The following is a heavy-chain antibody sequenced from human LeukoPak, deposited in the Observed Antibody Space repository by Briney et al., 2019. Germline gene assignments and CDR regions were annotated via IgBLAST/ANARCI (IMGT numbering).Heavy chain of an antibody. Sequence: GGSLRLSCAASGFTFSSYAMSWVRQAPGKGLEWVSSISSSSSYIYYADSVKGRFTISRDNAKNSLYLQMNSLRAEDTAVYYCARDRRRYYDSSGYSDAFDIWGQGTMVTVSS. CDR3: ARDRRRYYDSSGYSDAFDI. CDR1: GFTFSSYA. D-gene: IGHD3-22*01. J-gene: IGHJ3*02. CDR2: ISSSSSYI. V-gene: IGHV3-21*01.